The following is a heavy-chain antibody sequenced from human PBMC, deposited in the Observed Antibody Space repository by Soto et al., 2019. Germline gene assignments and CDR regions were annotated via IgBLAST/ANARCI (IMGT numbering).Heavy chain of an antibody. D-gene: IGHD6-13*01. CDR3: AKDFIAAAGSLDY. CDR2: ISYDGSNK. J-gene: IGHJ4*02. V-gene: IGHV3-30*18. Sequence: PGGSLRLSCAASGFTFSSYGMHWVRQAPGKGLEWVAVISYDGSNKYYADSVKGRFTISRDNSKNTLYLQMNSLRAEDTAVYYCAKDFIAAAGSLDYWGQGTLVTVSS. CDR1: GFTFSSYG.